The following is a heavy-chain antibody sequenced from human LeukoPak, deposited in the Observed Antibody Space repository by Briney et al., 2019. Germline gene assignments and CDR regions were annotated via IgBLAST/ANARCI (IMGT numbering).Heavy chain of an antibody. Sequence: PSGTLSLTCTVSGGSISSYYWSWIRQPPGKGLEWIGYIYYSGSTNYNPSLKSRVTISVDTSKNQFSLKLSSVTAADTAVYYCARDRVRGNSNPFFDYWGQGTLVTVSS. V-gene: IGHV4-59*01. CDR1: GGSISSYY. D-gene: IGHD4-11*01. CDR2: IYYSGST. CDR3: ARDRVRGNSNPFFDY. J-gene: IGHJ4*02.